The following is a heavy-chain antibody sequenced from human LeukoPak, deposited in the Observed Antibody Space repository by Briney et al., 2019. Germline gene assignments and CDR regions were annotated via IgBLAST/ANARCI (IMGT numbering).Heavy chain of an antibody. V-gene: IGHV1-69*04. CDR1: GGTFSSYA. D-gene: IGHD6-13*01. CDR3: ARRSSSSLPADY. Sequence: SVKVSCKASGGTFSSYAISWVRQAPGQGLEWMGRIIPILGIANYAQKFQGRVTITADKSTSTAYMELSSLRSEDTAVYYCARRSSSSLPADYWGQGTLVTVSS. CDR2: IIPILGIA. J-gene: IGHJ4*02.